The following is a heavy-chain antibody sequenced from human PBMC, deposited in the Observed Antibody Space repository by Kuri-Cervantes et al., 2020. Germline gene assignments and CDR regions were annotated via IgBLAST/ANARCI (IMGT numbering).Heavy chain of an antibody. D-gene: IGHD3-22*01. V-gene: IGHV1-69*02. CDR3: HYYDSSGKVDY. CDR2: IIPILGIA. Sequence: SVKVSCKASGGTFSSYTISWVRQAPGQGLEWMGRIIPILGIANYAQKFQSRVTITADKSTSTAYMELSSLRSEDTAVYYAHYYDSSGKVDYWGQGTLVTVSS. J-gene: IGHJ4*02. CDR1: GGTFSSYT.